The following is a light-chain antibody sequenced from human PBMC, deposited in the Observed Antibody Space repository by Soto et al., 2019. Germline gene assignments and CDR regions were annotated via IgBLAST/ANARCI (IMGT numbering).Light chain of an antibody. J-gene: IGKJ2*01. CDR3: QHYGSSRAYI. CDR1: QSVSSSY. CDR2: GAS. V-gene: IGKV3-20*01. Sequence: EIVLTQSPGTLSLSPGERATLSCRASQSVSSSYLAWYQQKPGQAPRLLIYGASSRAIGIPDRFSGSGSGTHFTLPIGRLEPEDFAVYYCQHYGSSRAYIFGQGPKR.